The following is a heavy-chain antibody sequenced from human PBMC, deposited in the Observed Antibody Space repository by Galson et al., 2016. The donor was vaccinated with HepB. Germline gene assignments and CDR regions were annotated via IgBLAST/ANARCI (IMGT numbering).Heavy chain of an antibody. D-gene: IGHD2-2*01. J-gene: IGHJ6*03. CDR2: IDPSDSYT. CDR3: AAIGYCSSTSCLGGYYYYMDV. CDR1: GYSFTSYW. Sequence: QSGAEVKKPGESLRISCKGSGYSFTSYWISWVRQMPGKGLEWMGRIDPSDSYTNYSPSFQGHVTISADKSISTAYLQWISLKASDTAMYYCAAIGYCSSTSCLGGYYYYMDVWGKGTTVTVSS. V-gene: IGHV5-10-1*01.